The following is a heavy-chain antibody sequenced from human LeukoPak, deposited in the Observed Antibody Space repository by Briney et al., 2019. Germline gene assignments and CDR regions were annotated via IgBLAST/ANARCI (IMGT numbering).Heavy chain of an antibody. D-gene: IGHD6-6*01. CDR1: GFTVSSNY. CDR2: IYSGGST. J-gene: IGHJ6*03. CDR3: ARHSSSSDYYYYYMDV. Sequence: GGSLRLSCAASGFTVSSNYMSWVRQAPGKGLEWVSVIYSGGSTYYADSVKGRFTISRDNSKNTLYLQMNSLRAEDTAVYYCARHSSSSDYYYYYMDVWGKGTTVTVSS. V-gene: IGHV3-53*05.